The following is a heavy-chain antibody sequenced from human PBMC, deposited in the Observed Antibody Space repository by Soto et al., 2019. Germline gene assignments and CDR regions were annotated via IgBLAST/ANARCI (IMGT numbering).Heavy chain of an antibody. D-gene: IGHD6-19*01. CDR3: ARSVAVPGAHIDY. CDR2: VYHGGST. Sequence: PSETLSLTCAVSGFSISSGNYWGWIRKHPGKGLEWLGYVYHGGSTYYSPSLRSRVSISVDTSKNEFSLRLSSVTAADTAVYFCARSVAVPGAHIDYSGQGTQVTVSS. CDR1: GFSISSGNY. J-gene: IGHJ4*02. V-gene: IGHV4-38-2*01.